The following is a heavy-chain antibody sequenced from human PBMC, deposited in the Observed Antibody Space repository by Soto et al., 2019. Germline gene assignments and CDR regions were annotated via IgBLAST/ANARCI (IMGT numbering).Heavy chain of an antibody. D-gene: IGHD3-22*01. CDR1: GYIFTNHY. V-gene: IGHV1-46*01. Sequence: QVQLVQSGAEVKKPGASVKVSCKASGYIFTNHYIHWVRQAPGQGLEWMGIINPSGGSTNYLQKFQGRNTMTRDTSPSTVYMELSSLRTEDTAVYFCARADYHDSSGFYYDCWGQGSLVTVSS. CDR2: INPSGGST. J-gene: IGHJ4*02. CDR3: ARADYHDSSGFYYDC.